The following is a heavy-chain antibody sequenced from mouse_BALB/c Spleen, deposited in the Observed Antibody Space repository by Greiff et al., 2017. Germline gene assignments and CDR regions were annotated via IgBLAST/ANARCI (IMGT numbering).Heavy chain of an antibody. D-gene: IGHD1-1*01. CDR1: GFSLSRYS. CDR3: ARNPPDYYGSSYWYFDV. CDR2: IWGGGST. V-gene: IGHV2-6-4*01. Sequence: VHLVESGPGLVAPSQSLSITCTVSGFSLSRYSVHWVRQPPGKGLEWLGMIWGGGSTDYNSALKSRLSISKDNSKSQVFLKMNSLQTDDTAMYYCARNPPDYYGSSYWYFDVWGAGTTVTVSS. J-gene: IGHJ1*01.